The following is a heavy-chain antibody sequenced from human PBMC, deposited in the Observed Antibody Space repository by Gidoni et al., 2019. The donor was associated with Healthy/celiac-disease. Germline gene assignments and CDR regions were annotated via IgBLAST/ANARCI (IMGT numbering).Heavy chain of an antibody. Sequence: QVQLVQSGAEVKKPGASVKVSCKASGYTFTSYYMHWVRQAPGQGLEWMGIINPSGGSTSYEQKFQGRVTMTRDTSTSTVYMELSSLRSEDTAVYYCARGGSTPFGVVINPFDYWGQGTLVTVSS. V-gene: IGHV1-46*03. CDR3: ARGGSTPFGVVINPFDY. J-gene: IGHJ4*02. CDR2: INPSGGST. D-gene: IGHD3-3*01. CDR1: GYTFTSYY.